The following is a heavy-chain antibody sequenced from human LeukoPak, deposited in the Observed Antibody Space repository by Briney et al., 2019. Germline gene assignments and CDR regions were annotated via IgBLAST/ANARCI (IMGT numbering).Heavy chain of an antibody. D-gene: IGHD5/OR15-5a*01. V-gene: IGHV4-59*01. CDR3: ARDKGLPQAFDI. CDR2: LSYSDTT. Sequence: SETLSLTCTVSGGSISSYYWSWIRQPPGKGLEYIGYLSYSDTTTYNPSPKSRVTISVDTSKNQFSLKLTSVTAADTAVYYCARDKGLPQAFDIWGQGTMVTVSS. J-gene: IGHJ3*02. CDR1: GGSISSYY.